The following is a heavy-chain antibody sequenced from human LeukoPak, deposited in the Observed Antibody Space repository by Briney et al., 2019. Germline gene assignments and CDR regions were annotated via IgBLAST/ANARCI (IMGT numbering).Heavy chain of an antibody. J-gene: IGHJ4*02. CDR3: AKDMTGIVVVTAAFDY. CDR1: GFTFSSYA. V-gene: IGHV3-23*01. Sequence: GGSLRLSCAASGFTFSSYAMSWVRQAPGKGLEWVSAISGSGGSTYYADSVKGRFTISRDNSKNTLYLQMNSLRAEDTAVYYCAKDMTGIVVVTAAFDYWGQGTLVTVSS. CDR2: ISGSGGST. D-gene: IGHD2-21*02.